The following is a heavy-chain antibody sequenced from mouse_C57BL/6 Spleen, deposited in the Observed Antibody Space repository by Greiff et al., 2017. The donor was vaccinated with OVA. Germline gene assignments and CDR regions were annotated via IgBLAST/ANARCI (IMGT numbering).Heavy chain of an antibody. CDR2: IYPGSGST. J-gene: IGHJ2*01. V-gene: IGHV1-55*01. D-gene: IGHD2-4*01. Sequence: QVQLQQPGAELVKPGASVTMSCKASGYTFTSYWITWVKQRPGQGLEWIGDIYPGSGSTNYNEKFKSKATLTVDTSSSTAYMQLSSLTSEDSAVYYCARRIYYDYDGFDYWGQGTTLTVSS. CDR1: GYTFTSYW. CDR3: ARRIYYDYDGFDY.